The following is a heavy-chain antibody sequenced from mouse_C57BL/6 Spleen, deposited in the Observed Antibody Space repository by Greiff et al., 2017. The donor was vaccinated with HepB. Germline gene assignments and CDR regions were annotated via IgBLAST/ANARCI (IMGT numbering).Heavy chain of an antibody. V-gene: IGHV14-4*01. CDR3: TTRAPNWNWFAY. CDR1: GFNIKDDY. J-gene: IGHJ3*01. CDR2: IDPENGDT. D-gene: IGHD4-1*02. Sequence: QLQEAGAELVRPGASVKLSCTASGFNIKDDYMHWVKQRPEQGLEWIGWIDPENGDTEYASKFQGKATITADTSSNTAYLQLSSLTSEDTAVYYCTTRAPNWNWFAYWGQGTLVTVSA.